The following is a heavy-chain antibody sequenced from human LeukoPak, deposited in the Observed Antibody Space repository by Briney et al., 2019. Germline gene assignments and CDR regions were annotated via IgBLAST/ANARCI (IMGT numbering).Heavy chain of an antibody. J-gene: IGHJ3*02. V-gene: IGHV1-18*01. Sequence: ASVKVSCKASCYTFTSYGISWVRQAPGQGLEWMGCINAYNGNTNYAQKLQGRVTMTTDTSTSTAYMELRSLRSDDTAVYYCARGLYYDSSGYYYVGSGAGFDIWGQGTMVTVSS. CDR1: CYTFTSYG. CDR3: ARGLYYDSSGYYYVGSGAGFDI. D-gene: IGHD3-22*01. CDR2: INAYNGNT.